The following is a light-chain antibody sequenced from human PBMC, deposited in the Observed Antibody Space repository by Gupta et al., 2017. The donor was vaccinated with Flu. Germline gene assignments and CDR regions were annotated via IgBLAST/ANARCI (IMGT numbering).Light chain of an antibody. CDR1: QGVTSN. J-gene: IGKJ4*01. Sequence: PATLSVSPGESATLSCRASQGVTSNLAWYQQKPGQAPRLLIYGASTRATGFPARFSGSGSGTEFTLTISSLQSEDFAVYYCQQDNDWPLTFGGGTKVEIK. V-gene: IGKV3-15*01. CDR2: GAS. CDR3: QQDNDWPLT.